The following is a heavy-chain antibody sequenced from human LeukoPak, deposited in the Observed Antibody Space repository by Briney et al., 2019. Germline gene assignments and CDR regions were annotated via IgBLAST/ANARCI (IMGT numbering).Heavy chain of an antibody. CDR1: GYTFTSYY. D-gene: IGHD2-15*01. J-gene: IGHJ5*02. CDR2: INPSGGST. V-gene: IGHV1-46*01. Sequence: GASVKVSCKASGYTFTSYYMHWVRQAPGQGLEWMGIINPSGGSTSYAQKFQGRVTMTRDTSISTAYMELSRLRSDDTAVYYCARAGVVVVAATRWFDPWGQGTLVTVSS. CDR3: ARAGVVVVAATRWFDP.